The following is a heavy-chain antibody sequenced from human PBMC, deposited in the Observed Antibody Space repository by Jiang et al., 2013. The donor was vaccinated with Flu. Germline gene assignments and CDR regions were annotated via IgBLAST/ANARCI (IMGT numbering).Heavy chain of an antibody. J-gene: IGHJ4*02. CDR1: GGSISSSSYY. V-gene: IGHV4-39*01. CDR2: ISYSGST. Sequence: GPGLVKPSETLSLTCTVSGGSISSSSYYWGWIRQPPGKGLEWIGSISYSGSTYYKPSLKSRVTISVDTSKSQFSLKLSSVTAADTGVYYCASQDFMGYYFDYWGQGALVTVSS. D-gene: IGHD3-3*01. CDR3: ASQDFMGYYFDY.